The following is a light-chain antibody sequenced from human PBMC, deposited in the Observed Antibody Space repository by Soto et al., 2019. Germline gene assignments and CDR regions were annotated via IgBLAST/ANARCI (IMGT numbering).Light chain of an antibody. CDR2: EVS. J-gene: IGLJ3*02. V-gene: IGLV2-14*01. Sequence: QPVLTQPASVSGSPGQSITISCTGTSSDVGGYNFVSWYHQHPGKAPKLMIYEVSNRPSGVSNRFSGSKSGNTASLTISGLQAEDEADYYCSSYTSSNTVVFGGGTKLTVL. CDR1: SSDVGGYNF. CDR3: SSYTSSNTVV.